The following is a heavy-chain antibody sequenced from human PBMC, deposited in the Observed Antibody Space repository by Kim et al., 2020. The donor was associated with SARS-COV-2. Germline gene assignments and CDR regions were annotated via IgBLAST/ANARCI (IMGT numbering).Heavy chain of an antibody. V-gene: IGHV1-69*13. CDR3: ASSPLDGDTAMAYYYYGMDV. J-gene: IGHJ6*02. CDR2: IIPIFGTA. Sequence: SVKVSCKASGGTFSSYAISWVRQAPGQGLEWMGGIIPIFGTANYAQKFQGRVTITADESTSTAYMELSSLRSEDTAVYYCASSPLDGDTAMAYYYYGMDVWGQGTTVTVSS. D-gene: IGHD5-18*01. CDR1: GGTFSSYA.